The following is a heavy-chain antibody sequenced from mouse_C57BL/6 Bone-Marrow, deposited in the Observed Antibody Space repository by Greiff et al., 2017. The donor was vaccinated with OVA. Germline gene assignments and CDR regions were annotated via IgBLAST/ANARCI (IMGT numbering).Heavy chain of an antibody. V-gene: IGHV1-69*01. D-gene: IGHD1-1*01. CDR1: GYTFTSYW. Sequence: VQLQQPGAELVMPGASVKLSCKASGYTFTSYWMHWVKQRPGQGLEWIGEIDPSDSYTNYNQKFKGKSTLTVDKSSSTAYMQLSSLTSEDSAVYYCAKLGGSSYEYFDVWGTGTTVTVSS. CDR3: AKLGGSSYEYFDV. J-gene: IGHJ1*03. CDR2: IDPSDSYT.